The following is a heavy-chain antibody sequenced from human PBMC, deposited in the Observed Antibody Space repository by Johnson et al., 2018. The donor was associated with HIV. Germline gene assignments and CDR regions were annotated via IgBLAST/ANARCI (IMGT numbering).Heavy chain of an antibody. CDR1: GFTFSSYW. J-gene: IGHJ3*02. Sequence: VQLVESGGGVVQPGGSLRLSCAASGFTFSSYWMSWVRQAPGKGLEWVANIKQDGSEKYYVDSVKGRFTISRDNAKNSLYLQMNSLRAEDTAVYFCARDRHWDRGAFDIWGQGTMVTVSS. CDR2: IKQDGSEK. D-gene: IGHD3-10*01. CDR3: ARDRHWDRGAFDI. V-gene: IGHV3-7*05.